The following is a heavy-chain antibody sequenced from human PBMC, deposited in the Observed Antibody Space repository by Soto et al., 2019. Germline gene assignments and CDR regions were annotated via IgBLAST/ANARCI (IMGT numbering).Heavy chain of an antibody. Sequence: ASVKVSCKASGYTFTSYGISWVRQAPGQGLEWMGWISANNGNTKYAQKFQGRVTMTTDTSTSTAYMELRSLRSDDTAVYYCARDDAVGLFDYWGQGTLVTVSS. CDR3: ARDDAVGLFDY. V-gene: IGHV1-18*01. CDR1: GYTFTSYG. CDR2: ISANNGNT. J-gene: IGHJ4*02. D-gene: IGHD1-26*01.